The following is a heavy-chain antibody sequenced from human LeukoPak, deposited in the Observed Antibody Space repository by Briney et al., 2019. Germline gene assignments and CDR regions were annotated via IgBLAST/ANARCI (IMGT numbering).Heavy chain of an antibody. CDR1: GESFSAYL. J-gene: IGHJ4*03. CDR2: IDHRGSS. CDR3: ATRSSTLAAARCFDD. D-gene: IGHD6-6*01. V-gene: IGHV4-34*01. Sequence: SETLSLTCAVHGESFSAYLWSWIRHVPGKGLEWIGEIDHRGSSNYNPPLKSRATISVDTSKNHFSLSLTSVSAADTAVYYCATRSSTLAAARCFDDWGQGTVVTVSS.